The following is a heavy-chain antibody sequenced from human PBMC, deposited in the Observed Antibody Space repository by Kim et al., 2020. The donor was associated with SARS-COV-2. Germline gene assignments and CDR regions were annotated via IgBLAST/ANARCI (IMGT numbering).Heavy chain of an antibody. J-gene: IGHJ6*02. CDR2: ISAYNGNT. Sequence: ASVKVSCKASGYTFTSYGISWVRQAPGQGLEWMGWISAYNGNTNYAQKLQGRVTMTTDTSTSTAYMELRSLRSDDTAVYYCARDGPSSGYGYYYYYYGMDVWGQGTTVTVSS. V-gene: IGHV1-18*04. D-gene: IGHD5-12*01. CDR3: ARDGPSSGYGYYYYYYGMDV. CDR1: GYTFTSYG.